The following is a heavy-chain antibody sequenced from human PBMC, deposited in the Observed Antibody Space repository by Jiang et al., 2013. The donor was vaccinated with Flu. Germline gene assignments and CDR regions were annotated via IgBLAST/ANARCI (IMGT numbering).Heavy chain of an antibody. V-gene: IGHV3-48*03. Sequence: YISSSGSTIYYADSVKGRFTISRDNAKDSLYLQMNSLRAEDTAVYYCARVLTGYIDYWGQGTLVTVSS. CDR3: ARVLTGYIDY. J-gene: IGHJ4*02. D-gene: IGHD3-9*01. CDR2: ISSSGSTI.